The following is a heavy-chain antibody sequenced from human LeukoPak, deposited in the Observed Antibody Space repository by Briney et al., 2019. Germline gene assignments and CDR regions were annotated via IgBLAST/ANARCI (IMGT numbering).Heavy chain of an antibody. V-gene: IGHV4-39*07. CDR1: GGSISSSSYY. CDR2: IYYSGST. D-gene: IGHD3-16*01. J-gene: IGHJ4*02. CDR3: ARRGGAMSLDY. Sequence: SETLSLTCSVSGGSISSSSYYWGWIRQPPGKGLEWIGSIYYSGSTYYNPSLKSRITISVDTSKNQFSLKLSSVTAADTAVYYCARRGGAMSLDYWGQGTLVTVSS.